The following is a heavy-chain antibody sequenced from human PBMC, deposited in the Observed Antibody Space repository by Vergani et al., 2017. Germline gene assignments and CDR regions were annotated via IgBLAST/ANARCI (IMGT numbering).Heavy chain of an antibody. CDR3: ATPQTVTTGGREV. V-gene: IGHV1-69-2*01. J-gene: IGHJ6*04. Sequence: VQLVQSGAEVKKPGASVKVSCKVSGYTFTDHYMHWVKQAPGKGLEWMGLVDPEDGETIYAEKFKGRVTIAADTSTDTAHLEFSSLRSEDTAVYYCATPQTVTTGGREVWGKGTTVIVSS. CDR1: GYTFTDHY. CDR2: VDPEDGET. D-gene: IGHD4-17*01.